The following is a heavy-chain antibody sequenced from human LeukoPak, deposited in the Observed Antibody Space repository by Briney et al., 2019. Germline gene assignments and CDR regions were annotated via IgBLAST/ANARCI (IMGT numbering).Heavy chain of an antibody. Sequence: GGSLRLSCAASGFTFSSHWMSWVRQAPGKGLEWVANIKQGGSEEYYVDSVKGRFTISRDNAKNSLYLQMNSLRAEDTAVYYCARDPPQWELPLDYWGQGTLVTVSS. J-gene: IGHJ4*02. CDR2: IKQGGSEE. D-gene: IGHD4-23*01. V-gene: IGHV3-7*01. CDR1: GFTFSSHW. CDR3: ARDPPQWELPLDY.